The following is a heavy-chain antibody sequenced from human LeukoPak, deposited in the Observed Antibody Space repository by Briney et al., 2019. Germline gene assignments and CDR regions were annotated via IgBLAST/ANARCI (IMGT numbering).Heavy chain of an antibody. J-gene: IGHJ4*02. CDR2: IYTSGST. Sequence: SETLSLTCTVSGGSISSYYWSWIRQPAGKGLEWIGRIYTSGSTNYNPSLRSRVTMSVDTSKNQFSLKLSSVTAADTAVYYCARVPQYCTGGSCYPTYSFDYWGQGTLVTVSS. CDR3: ARVPQYCTGGSCYPTYSFDY. CDR1: GGSISSYY. D-gene: IGHD2-15*01. V-gene: IGHV4-4*07.